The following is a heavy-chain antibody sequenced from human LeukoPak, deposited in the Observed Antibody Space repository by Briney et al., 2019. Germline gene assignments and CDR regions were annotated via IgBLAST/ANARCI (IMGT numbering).Heavy chain of an antibody. Sequence: GGSLRLSCAASGFIVSGTYMTWVRQAPGKGLECVSIIYSGGDTYYTDSVKGRFSVSRDNSKNTLYLQMNSLRVDDTAVYYCARHADSSSWENNYFDYWGQGTLVTVSS. V-gene: IGHV3-66*04. J-gene: IGHJ4*02. CDR3: ARHADSSSWENNYFDY. CDR1: GFIVSGTY. D-gene: IGHD6-13*01. CDR2: IYSGGDT.